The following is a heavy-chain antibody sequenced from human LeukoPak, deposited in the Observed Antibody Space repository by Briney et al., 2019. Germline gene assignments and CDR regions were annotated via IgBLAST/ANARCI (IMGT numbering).Heavy chain of an antibody. CDR1: GGSISSGGYS. J-gene: IGHJ4*02. V-gene: IGHV4-30-2*01. CDR2: IYHSGST. CDR3: ARRVVPAATFDY. D-gene: IGHD2-2*01. Sequence: SETLSLTCAVSGGSISSGGYSWSWIRQPPGKGLEWIGYIYHSGSTYYNPSLKSRVTISVDRSKNQSSLKLSSVTAADTAVYYCARRVVPAATFDYWGQGTLVTVSS.